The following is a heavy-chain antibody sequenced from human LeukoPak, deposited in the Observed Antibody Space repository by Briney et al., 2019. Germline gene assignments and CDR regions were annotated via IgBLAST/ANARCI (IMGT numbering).Heavy chain of an antibody. CDR3: ARGGGDC. CDR1: GFTFSSYE. D-gene: IGHD3-16*01. CDR2: ISGSGSSI. V-gene: IGHV3-48*03. J-gene: IGHJ4*02. Sequence: PGGSLRLSCVVSGFTFSSYEMNWVRQAPGKGLEWVSYISGSGSSIYYADPVKGRFTISRDNAKNSLYLQMNSLRAEDTAVYYCARGGGDCWGQGTLVTVSS.